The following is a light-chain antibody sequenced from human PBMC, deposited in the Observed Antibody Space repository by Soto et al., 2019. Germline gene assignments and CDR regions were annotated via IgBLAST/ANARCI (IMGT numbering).Light chain of an antibody. J-gene: IGKJ1*01. CDR3: EQYKSYSWT. CDR1: QTISTW. V-gene: IGKV1-5*01. Sequence: DIQVTQSPPTLSASVGDRVTITCRASQTISTWMAWYQQKPGKAPKLLVYDASTLQSGVASRFSGSGSGTEFTLIISSLQPDDFATYYCEQYKSYSWTFGQGTKVDIK. CDR2: DAS.